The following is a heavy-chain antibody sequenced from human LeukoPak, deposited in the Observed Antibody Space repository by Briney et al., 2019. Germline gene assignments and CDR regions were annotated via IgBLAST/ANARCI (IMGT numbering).Heavy chain of an antibody. CDR2: INHSGST. V-gene: IGHV4-34*01. Sequence: SETLSLTCAVYGGSFSGYYWSWIRQPPGKGLEWIGEINHSGSTNYNPSLKSRVTISVDTSKNQFSLKLSSVTAADTAVYYCARERYGSGVDYWGQGTLVTVYS. J-gene: IGHJ4*02. CDR3: ARERYGSGVDY. CDR1: GGSFSGYY. D-gene: IGHD3-10*01.